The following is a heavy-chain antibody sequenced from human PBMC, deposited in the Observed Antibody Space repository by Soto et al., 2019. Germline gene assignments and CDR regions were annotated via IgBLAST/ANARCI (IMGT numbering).Heavy chain of an antibody. V-gene: IGHV1-2*02. CDR2: INPNSGGT. CDR3: ARIAVAGTYYYDSSSLFFDY. CDR1: GYTFTGYY. Sequence: GASVKVSCKASGYTFTGYYMHWVRQAPGQGLGWMGWINPNSGGTNYAQKFQGRVTMTRDTSISTAYMELSRLRSDDTAVYYCARIAVAGTYYYDSSSLFFDYWGQG. D-gene: IGHD3-22*01. J-gene: IGHJ4*02.